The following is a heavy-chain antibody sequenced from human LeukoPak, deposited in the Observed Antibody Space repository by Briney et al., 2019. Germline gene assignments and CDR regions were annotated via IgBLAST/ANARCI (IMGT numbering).Heavy chain of an antibody. J-gene: IGHJ4*02. CDR1: GFTFSSYW. D-gene: IGHD2-2*01. CDR2: IRYDGSNK. CDR3: AKDLSEWGYCSSTSCSY. Sequence: PGGSLRLSCAASGFTFSSYWMHWVRQAPGKGLEWVAFIRYDGSNKYYADSVKGRFTISRDNSKNTLYLQMNSLRAEDTAVYYCAKDLSEWGYCSSTSCSYWGQGTLVTVSS. V-gene: IGHV3-30*02.